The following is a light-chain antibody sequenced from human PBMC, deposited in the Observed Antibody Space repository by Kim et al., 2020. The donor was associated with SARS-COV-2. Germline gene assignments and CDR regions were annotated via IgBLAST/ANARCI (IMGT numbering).Light chain of an antibody. CDR1: SLRRHY. CDR3: HSRHGSGNNVV. Sequence: SSELTQDPAVSAALGQTVKIKCQGDSLRRHYESWYQQKTGQAPILVLSDRANRPSEFPDRFSGSSSGPTSSLTITRDQPDAAAAYYCHSRHGSGNNVVFG. J-gene: IGLJ2*01. CDR2: DRA. V-gene: IGLV3-19*01.